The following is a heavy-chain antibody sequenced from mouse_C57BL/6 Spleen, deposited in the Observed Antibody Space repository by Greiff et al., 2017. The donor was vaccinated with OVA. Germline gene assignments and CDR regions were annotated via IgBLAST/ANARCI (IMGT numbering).Heavy chain of an antibody. D-gene: IGHD1-1*01. J-gene: IGHJ4*01. CDR3: ARGGFITTVVASYYYAMDY. Sequence: EVQLQQSGPELVKPGASVKMSCKASGYTFTDYNMHWVKQSHGKSLEWIGYINPNNGGTSYNQKFKGKATLTVNKSSSTAYMELRSLTSEDSAVYYCARGGFITTVVASYYYAMDYWGQGTSVTVSS. CDR2: INPNNGGT. CDR1: GYTFTDYN. V-gene: IGHV1-22*01.